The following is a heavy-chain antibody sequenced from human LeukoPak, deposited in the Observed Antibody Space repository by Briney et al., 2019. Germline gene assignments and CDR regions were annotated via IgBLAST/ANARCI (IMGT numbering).Heavy chain of an antibody. V-gene: IGHV1-69*05. CDR3: ARVIYYDSSGYYPYYYYMDV. Sequence: GSSVKVSCKASGGTFSSYAISWVRQAPGQGLEWMGGIIPIFGTANYAQKFQGRVTITTDESTSTAYMELSSLRSEDTAVYYCARVIYYDSSGYYPYYYYMDVWGKGTTVTVSS. CDR1: GGTFSSYA. J-gene: IGHJ6*03. D-gene: IGHD3-22*01. CDR2: IIPIFGTA.